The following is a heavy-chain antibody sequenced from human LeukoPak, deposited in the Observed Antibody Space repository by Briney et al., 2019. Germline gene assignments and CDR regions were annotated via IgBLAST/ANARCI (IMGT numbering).Heavy chain of an antibody. CDR2: INSDGSTT. Sequence: GRSLRLSCAASGFTLSSHRMHWVRQAPGKGLVWVSRINSDGSTTNYADSVKGRFTISRDNAENTLYLQMNSLRVEDTAVYYCTRRVSATRWFDPWGQGTLVTVSS. J-gene: IGHJ5*02. V-gene: IGHV3-74*01. CDR3: TRRVSATRWFDP. CDR1: GFTLSSHR. D-gene: IGHD2-15*01.